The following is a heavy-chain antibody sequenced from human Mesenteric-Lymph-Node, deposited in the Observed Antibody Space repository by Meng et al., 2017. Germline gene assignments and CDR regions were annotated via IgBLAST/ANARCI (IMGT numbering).Heavy chain of an antibody. CDR2: TYYRSKWYH. CDR3: ARGINGGCGD. J-gene: IGHJ4*02. D-gene: IGHD4-23*01. V-gene: IGHV6-1*01. CDR1: GDIVSSNSAA. Sequence: QVQLRQSGPGLVKPLQTLSLTCAISGDIVSSNSAAWHWIRQSPSRGLEWLGRTYYRSKWYHEYAVSVKSRITISPDTPKNQFSLQLNSMTPEDTAVYYCARGINGGCGDWGQGTLVTVSS.